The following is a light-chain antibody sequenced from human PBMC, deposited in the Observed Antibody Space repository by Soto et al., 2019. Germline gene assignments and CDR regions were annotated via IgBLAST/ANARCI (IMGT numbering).Light chain of an antibody. Sequence: QSVLTQPPSVSGAPGQRVTISCTGSSSNIGAGYDVHWYQQLPGTAPKLLIYGNSNRPSGVPDRFSGSKSGTSASLAITGLQAEDEADYYCQSYDRSLSGSSYVFGTGTKLTVL. CDR3: QSYDRSLSGSSYV. CDR1: SSNIGAGYD. CDR2: GNS. V-gene: IGLV1-40*01. J-gene: IGLJ1*01.